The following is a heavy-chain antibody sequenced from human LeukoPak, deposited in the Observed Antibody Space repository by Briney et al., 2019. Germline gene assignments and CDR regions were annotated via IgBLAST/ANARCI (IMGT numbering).Heavy chain of an antibody. D-gene: IGHD3-10*01. Sequence: ASVKVSCKASGGTFSSYVITWVRQAPGQGLEWMGRIIPILGIANYAQRFQGRVTITADESTSTAYMDLSSLRSEDTAVYYCARVPLDDRKRGVLDIWGQGTMVTVSS. CDR2: IIPILGIA. CDR3: ARVPLDDRKRGVLDI. CDR1: GGTFSSYV. J-gene: IGHJ3*02. V-gene: IGHV1-69*04.